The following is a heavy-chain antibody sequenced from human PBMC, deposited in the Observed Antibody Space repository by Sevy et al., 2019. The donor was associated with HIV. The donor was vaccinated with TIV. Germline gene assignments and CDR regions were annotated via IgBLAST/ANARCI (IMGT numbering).Heavy chain of an antibody. J-gene: IGHJ6*02. D-gene: IGHD1-1*01. CDR1: GASVSSVSNY. CDR2: ISDSGST. V-gene: IGHV4-61*01. CDR3: ASGPTYNYQFYGMDV. Sequence: SESLSLTCTVSGASVSSVSNYCIWIRQPPGNGLEWMGYISDSGSTNYNPSLKRRVTISVDMSKNQFSLNLTSMTAADAAVYYCASGPTYNYQFYGMDVWGQGTSVTVSS.